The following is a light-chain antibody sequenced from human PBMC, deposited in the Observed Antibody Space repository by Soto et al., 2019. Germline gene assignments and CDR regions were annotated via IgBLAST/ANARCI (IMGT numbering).Light chain of an antibody. CDR3: SSYTTSSTYF. Sequence: QSVLTQPASVSGSPGQSITISCTGTSSDVGSYNYVSWYQQHPGKAPKVMIYDVSNRPSGVSYRFSGSKSGNTASLTISGLQAEDEADYYCSSYTTSSTYFFGTGTKVT. V-gene: IGLV2-14*01. CDR1: SSDVGSYNY. J-gene: IGLJ1*01. CDR2: DVS.